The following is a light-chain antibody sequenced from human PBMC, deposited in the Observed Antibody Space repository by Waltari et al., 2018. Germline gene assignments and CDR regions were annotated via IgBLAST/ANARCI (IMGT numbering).Light chain of an antibody. V-gene: IGLV6-57*01. CDR2: DTN. Sequence: NFMLNQPHSVSGSPGETISISCIRISSGYVHWYQQRPDSSPTTVIYDTNQRPSGVPDRFSGSVDSSSNSASLTISGLTTEDEADYYCQSYDRSKWVFGGGTKLTVL. J-gene: IGLJ3*02. CDR1: SSGY. CDR3: QSYDRSKWV.